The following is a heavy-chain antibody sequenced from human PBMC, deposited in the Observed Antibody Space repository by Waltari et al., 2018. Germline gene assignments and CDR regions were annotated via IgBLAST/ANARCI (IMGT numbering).Heavy chain of an antibody. CDR1: GFTFTDYS. Sequence: VQLVESGGGLVKPGGSLRLSCAASGFTFTDYSMNWVRQAPGKGLEGVSGSSETTYFKYYAMSGGGGFTISRDNDVSSLYRQMNSLTVKDATGYLVVTSVPQKNPYDVFLGYWHFWGQGTLVTISS. CDR3: VTSVPQKNPYDVFLGYWHF. D-gene: IGHD3-22*01. V-gene: IGHV3-21*02. J-gene: IGHJ4*02. CDR2: SSETTYFK.